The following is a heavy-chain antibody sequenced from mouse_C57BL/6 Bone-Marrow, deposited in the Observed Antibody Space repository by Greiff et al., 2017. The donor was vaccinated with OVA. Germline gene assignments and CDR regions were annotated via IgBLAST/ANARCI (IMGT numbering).Heavy chain of an antibody. D-gene: IGHD2-4*01. J-gene: IGHJ4*01. Sequence: QVQLKESGPGLVAPSQSLSITCTVSGFSLTSYGVYWVRQPPGKGLEWLGVIWAGGITNYNSAPMSSLSISKDNSKSQVFLKMHSLKTDDTAMYYCARGAMITDDAMDYWGQGTAVTVSS. CDR2: IWAGGIT. V-gene: IGHV2-9*02. CDR3: ARGAMITDDAMDY. CDR1: GFSLTSYG.